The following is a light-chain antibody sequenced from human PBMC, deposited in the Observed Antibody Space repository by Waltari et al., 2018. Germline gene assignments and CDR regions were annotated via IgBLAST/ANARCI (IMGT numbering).Light chain of an antibody. J-gene: IGLJ2*01. CDR2: QDT. CDR1: KLGDKY. V-gene: IGLV3-1*01. CDR3: QAWDSSTYHVV. Sequence: SYELTQPPSVSASPGQTASITCSGDKLGDKYACWYQQKPGQSPVVVLYQDTKRPSGIPERFSGSNSGNTATLTISGTQAMDEADYYCQAWDSSTYHVVFGGGTKLTVL.